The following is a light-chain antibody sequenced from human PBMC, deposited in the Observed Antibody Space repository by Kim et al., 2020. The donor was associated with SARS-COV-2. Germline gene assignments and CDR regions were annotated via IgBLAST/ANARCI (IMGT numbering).Light chain of an antibody. Sequence: PSSLSAAVGDRVTIPCRASQGISSYLAWYQQNPGKAPKRLIYAASTLQSGVPSRFSGSGSGTDFTITIGSRQPEEFATYYCPQSLTFGGGTKLEI. CDR2: AAS. CDR3: PQSLT. V-gene: IGKV1-9*01. J-gene: IGKJ4*01. CDR1: QGISSY.